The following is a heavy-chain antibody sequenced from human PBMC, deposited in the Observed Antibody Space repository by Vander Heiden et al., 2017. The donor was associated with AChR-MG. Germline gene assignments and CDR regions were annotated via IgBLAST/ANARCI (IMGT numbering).Heavy chain of an antibody. CDR3: AGDLDYYDSSGPPLDY. CDR1: GGSISSYS. J-gene: IGHJ4*02. D-gene: IGHD3-22*01. Sequence: QVQLQESGPGLVKPSETLSLTCTVSGGSISSYSWSWIRQPAGKGLEWIGRIYTSGSTNYNPSLKSRVTMSVDTSKNQFSLKLSSVTAADTAVYYCAGDLDYYDSSGPPLDYWGQGTLVTVSS. CDR2: IYTSGST. V-gene: IGHV4-4*07.